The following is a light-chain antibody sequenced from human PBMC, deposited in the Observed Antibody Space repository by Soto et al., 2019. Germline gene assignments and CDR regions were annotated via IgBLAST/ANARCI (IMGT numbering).Light chain of an antibody. CDR3: QQYYSYSLT. J-gene: IGKJ4*01. V-gene: IGKV1-8*01. Sequence: AIRMTQSPSSFSASTGDRVTITCRASQGISSYLAWYQQKPGKAPKLLIYAASTLQSGVPSRFSGSGSVTDFTLTISCLQSEDFAPYYCQQYYSYSLTFGGGTKVEIK. CDR2: AAS. CDR1: QGISSY.